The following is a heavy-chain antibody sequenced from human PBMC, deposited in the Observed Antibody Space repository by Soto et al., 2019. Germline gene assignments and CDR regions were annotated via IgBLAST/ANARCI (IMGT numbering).Heavy chain of an antibody. V-gene: IGHV4-30-4*01. CDR3: GRVNYPHYTPMVWFDP. CDR1: GGSISSGNYY. D-gene: IGHD5-18*01. CDR2: IYYSGST. J-gene: IGHJ5*02. Sequence: SETLFLTCTVSGGSISSGNYYWSWIRQPPGKGLEWIGYIYYSGSTSYNPSLRSRVTISLDTSKNRFSLKLTSVTAADTAVYYCGRVNYPHYTPMVWFDPWGQGTLVTVSS.